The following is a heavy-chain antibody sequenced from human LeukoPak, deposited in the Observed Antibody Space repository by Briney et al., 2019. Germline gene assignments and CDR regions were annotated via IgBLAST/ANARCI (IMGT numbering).Heavy chain of an antibody. D-gene: IGHD2-2*01. CDR2: IIPIFGTA. J-gene: IGHJ5*02. Sequence: SVKVSCKASGGTFSSYSISWVRQAPGQGLEWMGGIIPIFGTANYPQMFQRGDTITADESKHTAHMALSSPRSEDTAVYYCARAVTPYQLRHNWFDPWGQGTLVTVSS. CDR1: GGTFSSYS. CDR3: ARAVTPYQLRHNWFDP. V-gene: IGHV1-69*01.